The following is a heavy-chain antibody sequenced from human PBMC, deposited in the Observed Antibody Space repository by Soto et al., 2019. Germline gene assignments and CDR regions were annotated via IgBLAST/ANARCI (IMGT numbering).Heavy chain of an antibody. J-gene: IGHJ3*02. CDR1: GYPVTAYY. CDR3: ARGGGVGVAGSAAFDM. Sequence: QLHLVQSGAVVKKPGASVTVSCSASGYPVTAYYMHWVRQAPGRGLEWMGGINPATGAAKYTQTFRGRVIMTRDQSTRTVFMELRVLTSGDPAVFYCARGGGVGVAGSAAFDMWGQGTLVTVS. CDR2: INPATGAA. D-gene: IGHD3-3*01. V-gene: IGHV1-2*02.